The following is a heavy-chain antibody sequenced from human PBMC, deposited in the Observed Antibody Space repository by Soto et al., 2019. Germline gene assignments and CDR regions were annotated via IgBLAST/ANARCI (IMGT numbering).Heavy chain of an antibody. J-gene: IGHJ6*02. D-gene: IGHD3-22*01. V-gene: IGHV1-69*06. CDR3: ARDQEYYDSSVYYGMDV. CDR1: GGTFSSYA. CDR2: IIPIFGTA. Sequence: GASVKVCCKASGGTFSSYAISWVRQAPGQGLEWMGGIIPIFGTANYAQKFQGRVTITADKSTSTAYMELSSLRSEDTAVYYCARDQEYYDSSVYYGMDVWGQGTTVTVSS.